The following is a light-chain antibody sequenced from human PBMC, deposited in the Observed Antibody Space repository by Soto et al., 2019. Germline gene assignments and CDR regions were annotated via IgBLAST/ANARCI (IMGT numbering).Light chain of an antibody. CDR2: DVS. Sequence: QSALTQPASVSGSPGQSIAISCTGTSSDVGGYSYVSWYQQQPGKAPKLVMSDVSNRPSGVSDRFSGSKSGNTASLTISGLQNADEADYYCASYTNSSTYVFGTGTKLTVL. J-gene: IGLJ1*01. CDR1: SSDVGGYSY. V-gene: IGLV2-14*01. CDR3: ASYTNSSTYV.